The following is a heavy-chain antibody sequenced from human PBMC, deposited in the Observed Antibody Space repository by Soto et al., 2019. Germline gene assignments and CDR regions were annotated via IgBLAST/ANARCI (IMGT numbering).Heavy chain of an antibody. CDR2: TYYRSKWYN. V-gene: IGHV6-1*01. CDR3: ARAVAGIIYYYYYGMDV. D-gene: IGHD6-19*01. CDR1: GDSVSSNSAA. J-gene: IGHJ6*02. Sequence: SQTLSLTCVISGDSVSSNSAAWNWIRQSPSRGLEWLGRTYYRSKWYNDYAVSAKSRITINPDTSKNQFSLQLNSVTPEDTAVYYCARAVAGIIYYYYYGMDVWGQGTTVTVSS.